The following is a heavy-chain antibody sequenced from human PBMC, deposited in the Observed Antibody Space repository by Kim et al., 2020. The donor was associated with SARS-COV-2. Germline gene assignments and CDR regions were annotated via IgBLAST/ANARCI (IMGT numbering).Heavy chain of an antibody. CDR3: ARGSTMVRGVIDY. Sequence: YSQKFQGRVTMTRNTSISTAYMELSSLRSEDTAVYYCARGSTMVRGVIDYWGQGTLVTVSS. J-gene: IGHJ4*02. V-gene: IGHV1-8*01. D-gene: IGHD3-10*01.